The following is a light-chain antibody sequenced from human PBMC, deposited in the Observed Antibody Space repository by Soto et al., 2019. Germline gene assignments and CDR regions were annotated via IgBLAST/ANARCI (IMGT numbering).Light chain of an antibody. V-gene: IGKV1-5*01. Sequence: DIQMTQSPSTLSASVGDRVTITCRASQSISSWLAWYQQKPGKAPKLLIYDASSLESGVPSRFSGSGSGTEFTLTISSLQPDDFATYYCQHYNSYSEAFGQGTKMDIK. CDR2: DAS. CDR1: QSISSW. CDR3: QHYNSYSEA. J-gene: IGKJ1*01.